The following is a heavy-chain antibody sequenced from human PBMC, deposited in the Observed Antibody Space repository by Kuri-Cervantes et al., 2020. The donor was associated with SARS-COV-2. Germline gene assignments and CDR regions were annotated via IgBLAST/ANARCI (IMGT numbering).Heavy chain of an antibody. D-gene: IGHD6-13*01. J-gene: IGHJ4*02. CDR2: IYYTGST. CDR1: GASISSSSYY. V-gene: IGHV4-39*01. Sequence: GSLRLSCTVSGASISSSSYYWDWNRQPPGKGLEWIGSIYYTGSTYYNPSLKSRVTISVDTSKNQFSLKLTSVTAADTAVYYCARFSAAAGQRTFDYWGQGTLVTVSS. CDR3: ARFSAAAGQRTFDY.